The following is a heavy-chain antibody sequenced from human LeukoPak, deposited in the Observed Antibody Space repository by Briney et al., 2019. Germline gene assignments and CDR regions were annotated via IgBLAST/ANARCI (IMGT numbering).Heavy chain of an antibody. V-gene: IGHV3-7*01. D-gene: IGHD3-22*01. Sequence: PGGSLRLSCAVSGFTFSSYWMIWVRQTPGQGLEWVANIKQDGTEKYYVDSVKGRFTISRDNAKNSLYLQMNSLRVEDTAVYYCARDYWSLYDSRSGAFDIWGQGTVVTVSS. CDR3: ARDYWSLYDSRSGAFDI. CDR2: IKQDGTEK. J-gene: IGHJ3*02. CDR1: GFTFSSYW.